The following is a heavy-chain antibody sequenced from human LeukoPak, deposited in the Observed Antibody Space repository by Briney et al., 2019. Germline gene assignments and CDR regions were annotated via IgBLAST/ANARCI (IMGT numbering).Heavy chain of an antibody. CDR3: ARARKVRGVIIRAHWFDP. CDR1: GGSFSGYY. Sequence: SETLSLTCAVYGGSFSGYYWSWIRQPPGKGLEWIGEINHSGSTNYNPSLKSRVTISVDTSKNQFSLKLSSVTAADTAVYYCARARKVRGVIIRAHWFDPWGQGTLVTVSS. V-gene: IGHV4-34*01. D-gene: IGHD3-10*01. J-gene: IGHJ5*02. CDR2: INHSGST.